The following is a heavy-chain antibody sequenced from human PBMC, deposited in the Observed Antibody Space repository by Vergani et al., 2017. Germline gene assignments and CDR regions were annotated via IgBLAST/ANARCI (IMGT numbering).Heavy chain of an antibody. Sequence: QVQLVQSGAEVKKPGASVKVSCKASGYTFTSYYMHWVRQAPGQGLEWMGIINPSGGSTSYAQKFQGRVTMTRDTSTSTAYMELSSLRSEDTAVYYCARYYYDSSGYPVSEFDYWGQGTLVTVSS. V-gene: IGHV1-46*01. J-gene: IGHJ4*02. CDR2: INPSGGST. CDR1: GYTFTSYY. CDR3: ARYYYDSSGYPVSEFDY. D-gene: IGHD3-22*01.